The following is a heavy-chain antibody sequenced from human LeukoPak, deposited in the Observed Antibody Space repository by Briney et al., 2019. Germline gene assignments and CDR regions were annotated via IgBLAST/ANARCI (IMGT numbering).Heavy chain of an antibody. J-gene: IGHJ3*02. V-gene: IGHV4-39*07. CDR2: IYYSGST. Sequence: SETLSLTCTVSGDSISTSSYYWGWIRQPPGKGLEWIGSIYYSGSTYYNPSLKSRVTISADTSKIQFSLELSSVTAADTAVYYCARDGRIRGYCSSSCHSVDAFDIWGQGTMVTVSS. D-gene: IGHD2-2*01. CDR1: GDSISTSSYY. CDR3: ARDGRIRGYCSSSCHSVDAFDI.